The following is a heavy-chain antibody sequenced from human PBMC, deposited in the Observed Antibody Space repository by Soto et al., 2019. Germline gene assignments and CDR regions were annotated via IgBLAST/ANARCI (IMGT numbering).Heavy chain of an antibody. CDR3: ASWRY. CDR1: GFXFXSXW. J-gene: IGHJ4*02. V-gene: IGHV3-74*01. CDR2: IKSDGSST. Sequence: EVQLVESXGGXXXXXXXLRLSXXXXGFXFXSXWMXWVRQAPGKGLVWVSRIKSDGSSTSYADSVKGRFTISRDNAKNTLNRQMNSLRAEDTAVYYCASWRYWGQGTLVTVSS.